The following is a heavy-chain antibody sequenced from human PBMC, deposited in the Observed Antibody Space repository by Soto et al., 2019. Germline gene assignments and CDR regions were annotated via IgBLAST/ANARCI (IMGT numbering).Heavy chain of an antibody. CDR3: AHSGGYSSGWYRVNWFDP. Sequence: QITLKESGPTLVKPTQTLTLTCTFSGFSLSTSGVGVGWIRQPPGKALEWLALIYWNDDKRYSPSLKSRLTIPKDTSKNQVVLTMTNMDPVDTATYYCAHSGGYSSGWYRVNWFDPWGQGTLVTVSS. V-gene: IGHV2-5*01. J-gene: IGHJ5*02. D-gene: IGHD6-19*01. CDR1: GFSLSTSGVG. CDR2: IYWNDDK.